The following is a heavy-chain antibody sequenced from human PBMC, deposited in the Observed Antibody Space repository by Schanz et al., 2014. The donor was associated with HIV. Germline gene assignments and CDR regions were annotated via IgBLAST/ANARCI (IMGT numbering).Heavy chain of an antibody. CDR3: AKDSRLEWLNPYNYYGMDV. CDR2: IPYDGSNK. V-gene: IGHV3-30*18. Sequence: QVQLVESGGGVVQPGRSLRLSCAASGFTFSSYGMHWVRQAPGKGLEWVAVIPYDGSNKDHADSVKGRFTISRDNSKNTLYLQMDSLRAEDTAVYFCAKDSRLEWLNPYNYYGMDVWGQGTTVTVS. CDR1: GFTFSSYG. D-gene: IGHD3-3*01. J-gene: IGHJ6*02.